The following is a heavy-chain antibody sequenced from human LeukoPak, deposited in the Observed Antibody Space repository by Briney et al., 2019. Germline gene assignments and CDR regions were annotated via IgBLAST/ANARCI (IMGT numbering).Heavy chain of an antibody. CDR2: IKQDGSEK. CDR3: ASTQTFDY. CDR1: GFTFSNYW. V-gene: IGHV3-7*05. Sequence: PGGSLRLSCAASGFTFSNYWMSWVRQAPGKGLEWVANIKQDGSEKNYVDAVKGRFTISRDNANNLLYLQMDSLRAEDTAVYHCASTQTFDYWGQGTLVTV. J-gene: IGHJ4*02.